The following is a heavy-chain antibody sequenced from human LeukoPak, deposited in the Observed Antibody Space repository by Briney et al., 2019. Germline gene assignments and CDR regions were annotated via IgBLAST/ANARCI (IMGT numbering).Heavy chain of an antibody. Sequence: SVTLSLTCTVSGVSISSYYWSWIRPPPGHGLEWCGYIYYSGTTNYHHSLKSRATISVTSSNTHFSQQLSSITDADTAFYCCARGVYIAAAQYGYWGQGSLVTVSS. D-gene: IGHD6-13*01. CDR2: IYYSGTT. CDR3: ARGVYIAAAQYGY. J-gene: IGHJ4*02. CDR1: GVSISSYY. V-gene: IGHV4-59*01.